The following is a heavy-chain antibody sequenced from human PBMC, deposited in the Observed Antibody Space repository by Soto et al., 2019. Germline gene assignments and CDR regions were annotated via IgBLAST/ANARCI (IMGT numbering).Heavy chain of an antibody. Sequence: SETLSLTCTVSGGSISSGGYYWSWIRQHPGKGLEWIGYIYYSGSTYCNPSLKSRVTISVDTSKNQFSLKLSSVTAADTAVYYCARVSIFGVFIPSYGMDVWGQGTTVTVSS. CDR2: IYYSGST. D-gene: IGHD3-3*01. V-gene: IGHV4-31*03. CDR3: ARVSIFGVFIPSYGMDV. CDR1: GGSISSGGYY. J-gene: IGHJ6*02.